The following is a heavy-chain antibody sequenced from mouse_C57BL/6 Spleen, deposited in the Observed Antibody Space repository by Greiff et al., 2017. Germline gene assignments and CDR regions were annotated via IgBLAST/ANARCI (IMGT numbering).Heavy chain of an antibody. CDR2: INPGSGGT. CDR1: GYAFTNYL. D-gene: IGHD2-3*01. CDR3: AGYDRAFAY. J-gene: IGHJ3*01. V-gene: IGHV1-54*01. Sequence: QVQLQQSGAELVRPGTSVKVSCKASGYAFTNYLIEWVKQRPGQGLEWIGVINPGSGGTNYNEKFKGKATLTADKSSSTAYMQLSSLTSEDSAVYFCAGYDRAFAYWGQGTLVTVSA.